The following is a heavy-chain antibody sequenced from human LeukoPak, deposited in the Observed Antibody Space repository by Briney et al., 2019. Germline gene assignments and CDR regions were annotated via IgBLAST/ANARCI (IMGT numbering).Heavy chain of an antibody. CDR3: ARATAMDYYFDY. CDR2: IYYSGST. CDR1: GGPISSYY. J-gene: IGHJ4*02. Sequence: SETLSLTCTVSGGPISSYYWSWIRQPPGKGLEWIGYIYYSGSTNYNPSLKSRVTISVDTSKNQFSLKLSSVTAADTAVYYCARATAMDYYFDYWGQGTLVTVSS. V-gene: IGHV4-59*01. D-gene: IGHD5-18*01.